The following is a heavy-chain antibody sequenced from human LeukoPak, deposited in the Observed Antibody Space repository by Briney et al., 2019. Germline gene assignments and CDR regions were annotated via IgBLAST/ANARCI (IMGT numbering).Heavy chain of an antibody. V-gene: IGHV4-34*01. CDR1: GGSFSGYY. J-gene: IGHJ4*02. CDR2: INHSGST. CDR3: ARSTYGDYSFC. D-gene: IGHD4-17*01. Sequence: SETLSLTCAVYGGSFSGYYWSWIRQPPGKGLEWIGEINHSGSTNYNPSLKSRVTISVDTSKNQFSLKLSSVTAADTAVYYCARSTYGDYSFCWGQGTLVTVSS.